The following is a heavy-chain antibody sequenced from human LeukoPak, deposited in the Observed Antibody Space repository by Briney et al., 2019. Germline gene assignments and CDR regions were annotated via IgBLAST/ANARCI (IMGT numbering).Heavy chain of an antibody. D-gene: IGHD2-15*01. CDR1: GYTFTGYY. V-gene: IGHV1-2*02. CDR3: ARARSNCSGGSCYSDY. Sequence: RASVKVSCKASGYTFTGYYMHWVRQAPGQGLEWMGWINPNSGGTNYAQKFQGRVTMTRDTSISTAYMELSRLRSDDTAVYYCARARSNCSGGSCYSDYWGQGTLVTVSS. CDR2: INPNSGGT. J-gene: IGHJ4*02.